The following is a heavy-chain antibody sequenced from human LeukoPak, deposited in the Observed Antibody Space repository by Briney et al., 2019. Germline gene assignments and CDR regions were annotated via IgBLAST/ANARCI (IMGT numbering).Heavy chain of an antibody. J-gene: IGHJ4*02. CDR2: ISATGGTI. CDR1: GFTFSSNG. CDR3: AKYGSSGYL. V-gene: IGHV3-23*01. D-gene: IGHD3-22*01. Sequence: GGSLRLSCAASGFTFSSNGMNWVRQAPGKGLEWVSYISATGGTIYYADSVKGRFTISRDNSKNTLYLQMNSLRAEDTAVYYCAKYGSSGYLWGQGTLVTVSS.